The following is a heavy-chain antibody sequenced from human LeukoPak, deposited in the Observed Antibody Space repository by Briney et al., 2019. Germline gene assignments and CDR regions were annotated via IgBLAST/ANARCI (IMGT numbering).Heavy chain of an antibody. CDR2: IIPIFGTA. CDR3: ARWGPEPPYTPKYFYY. D-gene: IGHD3-16*01. J-gene: IGHJ4*02. V-gene: IGHV1-69*13. Sequence: ASVKVSFKASGGTFSSYAISWVRQAPGQGLEWMGGIIPIFGTANYAQKFQGRVTITADESTSTAYMELNSLRPEDTAVYYCARWGPEPPYTPKYFYYWGQGTLVTVSS. CDR1: GGTFSSYA.